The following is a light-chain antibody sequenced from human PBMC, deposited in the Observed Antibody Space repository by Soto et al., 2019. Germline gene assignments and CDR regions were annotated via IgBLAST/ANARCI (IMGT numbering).Light chain of an antibody. Sequence: DMQMSQSQSSLSAPMADRATITCRASQSISSYLNWYQQKPGKAPKLLIYAASSLQSGVPSRFSGSGSGTDFTLTISSLQPEDFATYYCQQSYSTSWTFGQGTKVDIK. V-gene: IGKV1-39*01. CDR3: QQSYSTSWT. J-gene: IGKJ1*01. CDR2: AAS. CDR1: QSISSY.